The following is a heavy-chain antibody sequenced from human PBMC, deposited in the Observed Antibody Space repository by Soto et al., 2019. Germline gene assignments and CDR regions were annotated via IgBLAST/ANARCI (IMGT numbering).Heavy chain of an antibody. Sequence: GGSLRLSCAASGFTVSSNYMSWVRQAPGKGLEWVSVIYSGGSTYYADSVKGRFTISRDNSKNTLYLQMNSLRAEDTAVYYCARLRYYDSSGYPDYWGQGTLVTVSS. V-gene: IGHV3-53*01. CDR2: IYSGGST. J-gene: IGHJ4*02. CDR1: GFTVSSNY. CDR3: ARLRYYDSSGYPDY. D-gene: IGHD3-22*01.